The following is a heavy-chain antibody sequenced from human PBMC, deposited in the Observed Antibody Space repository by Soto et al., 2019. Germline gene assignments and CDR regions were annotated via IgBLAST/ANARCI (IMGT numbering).Heavy chain of an antibody. Sequence: QEKRSDTRAGSGGSTRTSEHLIWGRQPPGKGLEWIGEIYHSGSTNYNPSLKSRVTISVDKSKNQFSLKLSSVTAADTAVYYCARSPDSSGYYPRWYYYGMDVWGQGTTVT. V-gene: IGHV4-4*03. D-gene: IGHD3-22*01. CDR2: IYHSGST. J-gene: IGHJ6*02. CDR3: ARSPDSSGYYPRWYYYGMDV. CDR1: GGSTRTSEH.